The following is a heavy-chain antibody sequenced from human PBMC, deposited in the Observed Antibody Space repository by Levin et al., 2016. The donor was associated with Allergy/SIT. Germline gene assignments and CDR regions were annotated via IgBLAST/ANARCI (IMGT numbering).Heavy chain of an antibody. D-gene: IGHD2-2*01. J-gene: IGHJ6*02. CDR2: IKQDGSEK. CDR3: ASFVVVPDYYYYYGMDV. V-gene: IGHV3-7*03. Sequence: VRQAPGKGLEWVANIKQDGSEKYYVDSVKGRFTISRDNAKNSLYLQMNSLRAEDTAVYYCASFVVVPDYYYYYGMDVWGQGTTVTVSS.